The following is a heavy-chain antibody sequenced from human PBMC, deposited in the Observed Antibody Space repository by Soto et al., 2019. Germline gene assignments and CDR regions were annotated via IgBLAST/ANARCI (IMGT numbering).Heavy chain of an antibody. Sequence: AASVKVSCKASGYTFTSYGISWVRQAPGQGLEWMGWISAYNGNTNYAQKLQGRVTMTTDTSTSTAYMELRSLRSDDTAVYYCARESDSRYYDSSGYYPHGLETSYGMDVWGQGTTVTVSS. D-gene: IGHD3-22*01. V-gene: IGHV1-18*01. CDR2: ISAYNGNT. CDR3: ARESDSRYYDSSGYYPHGLETSYGMDV. CDR1: GYTFTSYG. J-gene: IGHJ6*02.